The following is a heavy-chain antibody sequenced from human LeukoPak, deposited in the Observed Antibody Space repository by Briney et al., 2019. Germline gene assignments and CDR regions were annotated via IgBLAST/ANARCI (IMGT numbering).Heavy chain of an antibody. D-gene: IGHD3-10*01. CDR2: INHSGST. CDR3: ARGPPRAYYYGSGSYCFDY. CDR1: GGSFSGYY. Sequence: SETLSLTCAVYGGSFSGYYWSWIRQPPGKGLEWIGEINHSGSTNYNPSLESRVTISVDTSKNQFSLKLSSVTAADTAVYYCARGPPRAYYYGSGSYCFDYWGQGTLVTVSS. J-gene: IGHJ4*02. V-gene: IGHV4-34*01.